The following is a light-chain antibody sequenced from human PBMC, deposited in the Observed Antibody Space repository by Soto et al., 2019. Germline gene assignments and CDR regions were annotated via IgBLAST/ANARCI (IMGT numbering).Light chain of an antibody. V-gene: IGKV4-1*01. J-gene: IGKJ1*01. Sequence: DIVMTQSPDSLSVSLGERATINCKSSRTLLYSSNNKIYLAWYQLKPGQPPKLLINWASARESGVPDRFSGAGSGTDFTLTISRLEPEDFAVYYCQQFGGSPRTFGRGTKVERK. CDR1: RTLLYSSNNKIY. CDR2: WAS. CDR3: QQFGGSPRT.